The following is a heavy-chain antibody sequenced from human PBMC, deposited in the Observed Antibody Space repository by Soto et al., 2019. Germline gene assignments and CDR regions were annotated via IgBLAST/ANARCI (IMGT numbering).Heavy chain of an antibody. CDR2: IYYSGST. CDR3: ARRESCSSTSCYVGLALYAFDI. J-gene: IGHJ3*02. D-gene: IGHD2-2*01. V-gene: IGHV4-59*08. Sequence: SETLSLTCTVSGGSISSYYWSWIRQPPGKGLEWIGCIYYSGSTYYNPSLKSRVTISVDTSKNQFSLKLSSVTAADTAVYYCARRESCSSTSCYVGLALYAFDIWGQGTMVTVSS. CDR1: GGSISSYY.